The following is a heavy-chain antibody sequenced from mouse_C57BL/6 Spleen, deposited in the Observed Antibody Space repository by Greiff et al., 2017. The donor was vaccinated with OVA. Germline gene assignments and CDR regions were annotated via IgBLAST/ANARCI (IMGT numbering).Heavy chain of an antibody. CDR2: IDPSDSET. CDR3: ARRGSGDFDY. J-gene: IGHJ2*01. CDR1: GYTFTSYW. V-gene: IGHV1-52*01. Sequence: QVQLKESGAELVRPGSSVKLSCKASGYTFTSYWMHWVKQRPIQGLEWIGNIDPSDSETHYNQKFKDKATLTVDKSSSTAYMQLSSLTSEDSAVYYCARRGSGDFDYWGQGTTLTVSS.